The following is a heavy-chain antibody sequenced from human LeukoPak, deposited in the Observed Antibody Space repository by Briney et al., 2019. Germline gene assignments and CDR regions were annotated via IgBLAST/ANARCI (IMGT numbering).Heavy chain of an antibody. Sequence: SEILSLTCTVSDGSISSYYWSWIRQPPGKGLEWIGYIYYSGSTNYNPSLKSRVTISVDTSKNQFSLKLSSVTAADTAVYYCARVNGYSGYDAFDYWGQGTLVTVSS. CDR3: ARVNGYSGYDAFDY. J-gene: IGHJ4*02. CDR1: DGSISSYY. D-gene: IGHD5-12*01. CDR2: IYYSGST. V-gene: IGHV4-59*01.